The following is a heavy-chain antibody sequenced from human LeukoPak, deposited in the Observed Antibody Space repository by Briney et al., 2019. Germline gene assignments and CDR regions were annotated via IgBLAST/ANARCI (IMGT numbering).Heavy chain of an antibody. Sequence: SQTLSLTCTVSGGSISSGGYSWSWIRQHPGKGLEWIGYIYYSGSTYYNPSLKSRVTISVDTSKNQFSLKLSSVTAADTAVYYCAGIAAAGTIQESSFFDYWGQGTLVTVSS. CDR2: IYYSGST. CDR3: AGIAAAGTIQESSFFDY. CDR1: GGSISSGGYS. J-gene: IGHJ4*02. V-gene: IGHV4-31*03. D-gene: IGHD6-13*01.